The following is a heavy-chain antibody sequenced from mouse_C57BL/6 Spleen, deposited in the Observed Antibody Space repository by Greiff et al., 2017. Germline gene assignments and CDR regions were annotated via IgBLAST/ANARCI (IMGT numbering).Heavy chain of an antibody. CDR2: IWGDGST. Sequence: QVQLKESGPGLVAPSQSLSITCTVSGFSLNSYGVSWVRQPPGKGLEWLGVIWGDGSTNYHSALISRLSISKDNSKSQVFLKLTSRQADDTAAYYCAIYGNSAWFAYWGQGTLVTVSA. D-gene: IGHD2-1*01. V-gene: IGHV2-3*01. CDR1: GFSLNSYG. J-gene: IGHJ3*01. CDR3: AIYGNSAWFAY.